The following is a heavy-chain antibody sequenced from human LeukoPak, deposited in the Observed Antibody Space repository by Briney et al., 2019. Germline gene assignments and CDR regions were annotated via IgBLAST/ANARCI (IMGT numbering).Heavy chain of an antibody. CDR2: ISYDGSNK. V-gene: IGHV3-30-3*01. D-gene: IGHD3-22*01. CDR3: ARDLLPYYYDSSGYPDY. J-gene: IGHJ4*02. Sequence: PGGSLRLSCAASGFTFSSYAMHWVRQAPGKGLEWVAVISYDGSNKYYADSVKGRFTISRDNSKNTLYLQMNSLRAEDTAVYYCARDLLPYYYDSSGYPDYWGQGTLVTVSS. CDR1: GFTFSSYA.